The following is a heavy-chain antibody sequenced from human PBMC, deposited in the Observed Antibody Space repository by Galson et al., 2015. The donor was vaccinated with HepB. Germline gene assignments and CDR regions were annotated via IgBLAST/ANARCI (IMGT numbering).Heavy chain of an antibody. CDR3: ARRGGSYLIDAFDM. V-gene: IGHV5-51*03. Sequence: QSGAEVKKPGESLKISCKGSGHNFSNYWIGWVRQMPGKGLEWMGIIYLGDSDTRYSPSFQGQVTISADKSISTAYLQWSGLKASDTAMYYCARRGGSYLIDAFDMWGQGTMVTVSS. CDR2: IYLGDSDT. D-gene: IGHD1-26*01. CDR1: GHNFSNYW. J-gene: IGHJ3*02.